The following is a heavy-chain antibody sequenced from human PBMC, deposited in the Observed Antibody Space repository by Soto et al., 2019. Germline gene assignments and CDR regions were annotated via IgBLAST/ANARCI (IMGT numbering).Heavy chain of an antibody. J-gene: IGHJ4*02. CDR1: CGSISSYDYY. Sequence: SETLSLTCTVSCGSISSYDYYWSWIRQHPGKGLEWIGYIFYSGNTYYNPSLKSRVTISVDTSKNQFSLKLTSVTAADTAVYYCASLRGSGTNYFFDYWGQGTLVTVSS. D-gene: IGHD3-10*01. CDR3: ASLRGSGTNYFFDY. V-gene: IGHV4-31*03. CDR2: IFYSGNT.